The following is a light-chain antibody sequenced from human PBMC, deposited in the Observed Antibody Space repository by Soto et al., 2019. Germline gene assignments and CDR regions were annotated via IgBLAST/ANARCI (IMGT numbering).Light chain of an antibody. Sequence: DIQMTQSPYSMSASVGDRVTIACRASQGVSSWLAWYQQKPGRAPKLLISGTSTLQSGVPSRFSGTGSGTELALPISSLQPEDSATYYCQQGNSFPFTFGRGTKLEI. CDR2: GTS. J-gene: IGKJ2*01. CDR3: QQGNSFPFT. V-gene: IGKV1-12*01. CDR1: QGVSSW.